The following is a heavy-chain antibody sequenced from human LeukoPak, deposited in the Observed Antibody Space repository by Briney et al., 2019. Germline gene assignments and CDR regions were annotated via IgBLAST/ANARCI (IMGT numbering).Heavy chain of an antibody. CDR1: GYTFTGYY. D-gene: IGHD2-15*01. CDR2: INPNSGGT. CDR3: ARDLAMVVDYYYYYMDV. Sequence: GASVKVPCKASGYTFTGYYMHWVRQAPGQGLEWMGRINPNSGGTNYAQKFQGRVTMTRDTSISTAYMELSRLRSDDTAVYYCARDLAMVVDYYYYYMDVWGKGTTVTVSS. J-gene: IGHJ6*03. V-gene: IGHV1-2*06.